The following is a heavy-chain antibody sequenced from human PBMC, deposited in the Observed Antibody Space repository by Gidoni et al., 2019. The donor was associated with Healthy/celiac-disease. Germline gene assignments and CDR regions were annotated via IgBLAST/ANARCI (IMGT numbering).Heavy chain of an antibody. V-gene: IGHV3-9*01. J-gene: IGHJ5*02. CDR3: AKGARVHTRGWFDP. CDR2: ISWNSGSI. CDR1: GFTFDDYA. D-gene: IGHD2-2*02. Sequence: EVQLVESGGGLVQPGRSLRLSCAASGFTFDDYAMHWVRQAPGKGLEWVSGISWNSGSIGYADSVKGRFTISRDNAKNSLYLQMNSLRAEDTALYYCAKGARVHTRGWFDPWGQGTLVTVSS.